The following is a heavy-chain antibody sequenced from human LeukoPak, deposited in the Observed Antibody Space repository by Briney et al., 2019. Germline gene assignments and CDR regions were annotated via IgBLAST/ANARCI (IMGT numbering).Heavy chain of an antibody. CDR2: INYKSYGGTA. D-gene: IGHD3-3*01. J-gene: IGHJ4*02. Sequence: PGASLRLSCAASGFTYSSYAMSWVRQAPGKGLEWVGRINYKSYGGTADYAAPVKGRFTISRDDSKDTLYLQMNSLKTEDTGVYYCSTDHRTIYGVVFPDYWGQGTLVTVSS. V-gene: IGHV3-15*01. CDR3: STDHRTIYGVVFPDY. CDR1: GFTYSSYA.